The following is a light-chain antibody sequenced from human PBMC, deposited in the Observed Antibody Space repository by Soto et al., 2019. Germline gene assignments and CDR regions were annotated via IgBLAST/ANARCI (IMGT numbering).Light chain of an antibody. CDR3: QQRHNWPIT. Sequence: EIVLTQSPATLSLSPGERATLSCRTSQTIRGLLNWYQQRPGQAPRLLIYDTSNRATDIPARFSGSVSGTDFIHNISSLDPEYFVVYFFQQRHNWPITFGQGTRRDI. V-gene: IGKV3-11*01. CDR2: DTS. J-gene: IGKJ5*01. CDR1: QTIRGL.